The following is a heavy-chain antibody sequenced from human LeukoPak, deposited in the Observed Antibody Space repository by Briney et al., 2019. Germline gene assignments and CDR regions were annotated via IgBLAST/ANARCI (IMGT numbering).Heavy chain of an antibody. D-gene: IGHD3-3*01. CDR2: IYYSGST. V-gene: IGHV4-39*01. J-gene: IGHJ4*02. CDR3: ARLHLDYDFWSGYSGGFDY. CDR1: GGSISSSSYY. Sequence: SETLSLTCTVSGGSISSSSYYWGWIRQPPGKGLEWIGSIYYSGSTYYNPSLKSRVTISVDTSKNQFSLKLSSVTAADTAAYYCARLHLDYDFWSGYSGGFDYWGQGTLVTVSS.